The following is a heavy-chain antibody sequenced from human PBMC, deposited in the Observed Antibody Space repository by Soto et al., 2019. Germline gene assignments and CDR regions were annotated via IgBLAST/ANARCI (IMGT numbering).Heavy chain of an antibody. CDR2: INPNSGGT. Sequence: ASVKFSCKASGYTFTGYYMHWVRQAPGQGLEWMGWINPNSGGTNYAQKFQGWVTMTRDTSISTAYMELSRLRSDDTAVYYCAREGYSSSWRIFDYWGQGTLVTVLL. V-gene: IGHV1-2*04. CDR3: AREGYSSSWRIFDY. D-gene: IGHD6-13*01. CDR1: GYTFTGYY. J-gene: IGHJ4*02.